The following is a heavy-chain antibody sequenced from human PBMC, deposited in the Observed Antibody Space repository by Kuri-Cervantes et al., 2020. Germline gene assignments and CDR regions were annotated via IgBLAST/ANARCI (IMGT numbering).Heavy chain of an antibody. CDR3: AREMGNWGYFDY. CDR2: ISGSGGST. Sequence: GGSLRPSCAASGFTFSSYAMSWVRQAPGKGLEWVSAISGSGGSTYYADSVKGRFTISRDNSKNTLYLQMSSLRAEDTAVYYCAREMGNWGYFDYWGQGTLVTVSS. J-gene: IGHJ4*02. V-gene: IGHV3-23*01. D-gene: IGHD7-27*01. CDR1: GFTFSSYA.